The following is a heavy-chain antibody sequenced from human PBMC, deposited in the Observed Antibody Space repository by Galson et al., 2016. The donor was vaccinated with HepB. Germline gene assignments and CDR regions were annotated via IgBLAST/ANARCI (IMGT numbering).Heavy chain of an antibody. V-gene: IGHV3-49*04. CDR2: IRSKAYGGTT. J-gene: IGHJ4*02. D-gene: IGHD5-12*01. Sequence: SLRLSCAASGFTFSSYGMHWVRQAPGKGLEWVGFIRSKAYGGTTEYAASVKGRFTISRDNSKNIAYLQMDSLKIEDTAVYYCTRDYDLDYWGPGTLVTVSS. CDR1: GFTFSSYG. CDR3: TRDYDLDY.